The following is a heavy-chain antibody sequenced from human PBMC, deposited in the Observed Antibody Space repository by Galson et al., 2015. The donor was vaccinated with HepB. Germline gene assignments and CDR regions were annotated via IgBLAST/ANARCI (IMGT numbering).Heavy chain of an antibody. CDR3: AREGVDGSGYYGSAFDI. Sequence: SVKVSCKASGYTFISYNMHWVRQAPGKRLEWMGWINAGDDSTYYSQSLQGRVTVTRDTSASTARMELSSLRSEDTAVYYCAREGVDGSGYYGSAFDIWGQGTMVTVSS. CDR1: GYTFISYN. V-gene: IGHV1-3*01. CDR2: INAGDDST. D-gene: IGHD3-22*01. J-gene: IGHJ3*02.